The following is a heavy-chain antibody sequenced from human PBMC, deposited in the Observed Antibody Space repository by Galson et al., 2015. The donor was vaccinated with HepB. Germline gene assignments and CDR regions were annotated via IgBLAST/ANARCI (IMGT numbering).Heavy chain of an antibody. CDR2: ISSNGGST. CDR3: VKDMRSWFGVGGFDP. J-gene: IGHJ5*02. Sequence: SLRLSCAASGFTISSYAMHWVRQAPGKGLEYVSVISSNGGSTYYADSVKGRFTISRDNSKNTLYLQMTSLRAEDTAVYYCVKDMRSWFGVGGFDPWGQGTLVTVSS. V-gene: IGHV3-64D*06. D-gene: IGHD3-10*01. CDR1: GFTISSYA.